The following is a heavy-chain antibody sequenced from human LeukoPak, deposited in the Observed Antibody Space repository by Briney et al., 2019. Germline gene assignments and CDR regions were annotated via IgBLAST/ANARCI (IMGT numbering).Heavy chain of an antibody. Sequence: SETLSLTCLVSGDSVSRTSYYYWSWIRQPPGKGLEWIGNIYSSGSANYNPSLKSRVTMSVDTSNNQFSLKLSSVTAADSAVYYCARFKSCGWYYFDYWGQGTLVTVSS. J-gene: IGHJ4*02. D-gene: IGHD6-19*01. V-gene: IGHV4-61*01. CDR1: GDSVSRTSYYY. CDR2: IYSSGSA. CDR3: ARFKSCGWYYFDY.